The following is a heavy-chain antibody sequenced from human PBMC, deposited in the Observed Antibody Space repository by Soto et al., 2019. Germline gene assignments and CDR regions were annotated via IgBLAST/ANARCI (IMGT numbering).Heavy chain of an antibody. J-gene: IGHJ4*02. CDR1: GASISSSNW. Sequence: QVQLQESGPGLVKPSETLSLTCAVSGASISSSNWWTWVRQPPGKGLEWIGEIYHRGNTNYNPSLKSQVAISVDTTRNQFSLKLSSVTAADTAVYYCARACYGGNSLDYWGQGTLVTVSS. D-gene: IGHD4-17*01. V-gene: IGHV4-4*02. CDR3: ARACYGGNSLDY. CDR2: IYHRGNT.